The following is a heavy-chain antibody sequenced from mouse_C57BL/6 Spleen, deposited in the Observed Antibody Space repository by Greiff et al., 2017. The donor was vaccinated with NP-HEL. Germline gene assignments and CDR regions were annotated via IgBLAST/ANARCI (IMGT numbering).Heavy chain of an antibody. CDR2: IWSGGST. J-gene: IGHJ2*01. CDR1: GFSLTSYG. Sequence: VQLQQSGPGLVQPSQSLSITCTVSGFSLTSYGVHWVRQSPGKGLEWLGVIWSGGSTDYNAAFISRLSISKDNSKSQVFFKMNSLQADDTAIYYCAYDGYYEGLSYWGQGTTLTVSS. V-gene: IGHV2-2*01. CDR3: AYDGYYEGLSY. D-gene: IGHD2-3*01.